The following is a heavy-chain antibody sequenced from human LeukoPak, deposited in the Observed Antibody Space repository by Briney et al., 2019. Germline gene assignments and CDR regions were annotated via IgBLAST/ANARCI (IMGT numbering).Heavy chain of an antibody. Sequence: PGGSLRLSCAASGFTFSQYWMGWVRQAPGKGLEWVANIKHDGSEKQDGSEKNYGDAVKGRFTISRDNSKNTLFIQMNSLRAEDTAVYYCAKGISSSRRTFDAWGQGTLVTVSS. CDR2: IKHDGSEKQDGSEK. CDR3: AKGISSSRRTFDA. CDR1: GFTFSQYW. V-gene: IGHV3-7*03. J-gene: IGHJ5*02. D-gene: IGHD6-13*01.